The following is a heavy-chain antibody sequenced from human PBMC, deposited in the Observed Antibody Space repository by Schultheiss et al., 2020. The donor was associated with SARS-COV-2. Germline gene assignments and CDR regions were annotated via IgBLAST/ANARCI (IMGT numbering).Heavy chain of an antibody. J-gene: IGHJ5*02. CDR3: ARRGYINVAVWEFDP. D-gene: IGHD3-16*01. CDR2: IYPGDSDT. Sequence: GESLKISCKGSGYSFTNYWIGWVRQMPGKGLEWMGTIYPGDSDTRYSPSFQGQVTISADKSISTAYLQWSSLKASDTAMYYCARRGYINVAVWEFDPWGQGTLVTVSS. CDR1: GYSFTNYW. V-gene: IGHV5-51*01.